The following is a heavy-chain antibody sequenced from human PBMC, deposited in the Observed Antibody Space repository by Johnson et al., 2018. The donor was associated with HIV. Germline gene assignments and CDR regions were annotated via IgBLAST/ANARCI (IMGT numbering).Heavy chain of an antibody. CDR3: AKEIMKDDYVERGGAFDS. D-gene: IGHD4/OR15-4a*01. J-gene: IGHJ3*02. CDR2: ISWNSGSI. V-gene: IGHV3-9*01. Sequence: EVQLVESGGGLVQSGRSLRLSCAASGFTFDDYAMHWVRQAPGKGLEWVSGISWNSGSIGYADSVKGRFTISRDNAKNSLYLQMKSLRAEDTALYVCAKEIMKDDYVERGGAFDSWGQGTMVTVSS. CDR1: GFTFDDYA.